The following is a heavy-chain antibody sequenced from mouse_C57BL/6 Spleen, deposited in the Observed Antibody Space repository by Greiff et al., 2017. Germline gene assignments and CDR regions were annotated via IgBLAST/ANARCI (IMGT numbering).Heavy chain of an antibody. J-gene: IGHJ4*01. CDR1: GYSFTDYN. CDR2: INPNYGTT. Sequence: EVQLQQSGPELVKPGASVKISCKASGYSFTDYNMNWVKQSNGKSLEWSGVINPNYGTTSYNQTFKGKATLTVDQSSSTAYMQLNSLTSEDSEVYDCAEGVDVGAMDYWGQGTSVTVSS. CDR3: AEGVDVGAMDY. D-gene: IGHD1-1*02. V-gene: IGHV1-39*01.